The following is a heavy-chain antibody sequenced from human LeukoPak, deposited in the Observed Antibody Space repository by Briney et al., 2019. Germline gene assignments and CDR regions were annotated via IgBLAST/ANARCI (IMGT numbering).Heavy chain of an antibody. D-gene: IGHD3-10*01. Sequence: GGSLRLSCAASGFTFSSYSMNWVRQAPGKGLEWVSSISSSSSYIYYADSVKGRFTISRDNAKNSVYLQMNSLKGEDTALYYCARLSAYYYGSYFYYYMDVWGKGTTVTVSS. CDR2: ISSSSSYI. CDR1: GFTFSSYS. CDR3: ARLSAYYYGSYFYYYMDV. V-gene: IGHV3-21*06. J-gene: IGHJ6*03.